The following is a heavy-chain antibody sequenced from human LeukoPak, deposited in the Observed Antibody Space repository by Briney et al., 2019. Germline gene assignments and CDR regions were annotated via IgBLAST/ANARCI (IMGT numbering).Heavy chain of an antibody. CDR3: ARSFYDFWSGSFNWFDP. CDR2: IYYSGST. V-gene: IGHV4-39*07. CDR1: GGSISSSSYY. J-gene: IGHJ5*02. Sequence: PSETLSLTCTVSGGSISSSSYYWGWIRQPPGKGLEWIGSIYYSGSTYYNPSLKSRVTISVDTSKNQFSLKLSSVTAADTAVYYCARSFYDFWSGSFNWFDPWGQGTLVTVSS. D-gene: IGHD3-3*01.